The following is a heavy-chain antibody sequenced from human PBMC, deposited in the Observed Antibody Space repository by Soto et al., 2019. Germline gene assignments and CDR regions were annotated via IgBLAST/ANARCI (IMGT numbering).Heavy chain of an antibody. CDR3: ARGRRKHGYAYYYDSSGYGAFDI. V-gene: IGHV3-30-3*01. D-gene: IGHD3-22*01. J-gene: IGHJ3*02. Sequence: QVQLVESGGGVVQPGRSLRLSCAASGFTFSSHAMHWVRQAPGKGLEWVAVISYDGSNKYYADSVKGRFTISRDNSKNTLYLQMNSLRAEDTAVYYCARGRRKHGYAYYYDSSGYGAFDIWGQGTMVTVSS. CDR1: GFTFSSHA. CDR2: ISYDGSNK.